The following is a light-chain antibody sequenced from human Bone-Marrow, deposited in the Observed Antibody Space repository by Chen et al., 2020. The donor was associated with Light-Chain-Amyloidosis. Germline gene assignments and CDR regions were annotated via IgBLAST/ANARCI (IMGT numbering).Light chain of an antibody. Sequence: HSALTHPASVSWSPGQSSTISCTGTSSDVGRYKYVSWYQQRPGKAPKLMIYEVSNRPSGVSNRFSGSKSGNTASLTISGLQADDEADYYCSSFTGSGTVFGGGTKVTVL. CDR1: SSDVGRYKY. CDR3: SSFTGSGTV. J-gene: IGLJ2*01. CDR2: EVS. V-gene: IGLV2-14*01.